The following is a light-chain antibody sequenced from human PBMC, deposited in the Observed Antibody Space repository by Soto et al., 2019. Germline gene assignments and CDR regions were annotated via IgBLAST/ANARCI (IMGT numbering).Light chain of an antibody. CDR3: EQYGNSPRT. V-gene: IGKV3-20*01. J-gene: IGKJ1*01. CDR1: QIVSSNF. Sequence: EIVLTQSPGTLSLSPGERATLSCRASQIVSSNFLAWYHQKPGQAPRLLIYGASSRATGIPDRFRGSGSGTDFPLSISRLEPEDFAVYYCEQYGNSPRTFGQGNKGDIK. CDR2: GAS.